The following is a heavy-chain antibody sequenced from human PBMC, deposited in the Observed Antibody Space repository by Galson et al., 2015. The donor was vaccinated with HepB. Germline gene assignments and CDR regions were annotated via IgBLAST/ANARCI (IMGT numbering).Heavy chain of an antibody. Sequence: SVKVSCKASGYTFTSYAMHWVRQAPGQRLEWMGWINAGNGNTKYSQKSQGRVTITRDTSASTAYMELSSLRSEDTAVYYCAREGDYDFWSGYPPDYWGQGTLVTVSS. D-gene: IGHD3-3*01. CDR1: GYTFTSYA. V-gene: IGHV1-3*01. J-gene: IGHJ4*02. CDR3: AREGDYDFWSGYPPDY. CDR2: INAGNGNT.